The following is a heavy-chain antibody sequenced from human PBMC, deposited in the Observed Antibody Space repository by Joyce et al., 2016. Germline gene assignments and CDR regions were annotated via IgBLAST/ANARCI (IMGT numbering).Heavy chain of an antibody. CDR2: VDSDGSGR. CDR3: GSVFEY. V-gene: IGHV3-74*01. Sequence: EVQLVESGGGLLQPGGSLRLSCAASGFTFTNYWMHWVRQAPGKVLVWVVRVDSDGSGRSYAGCVKGRFSISRDNAKNMVYLQMNSLRIEDTAVYYCGSVFEYWGRGALVTVSS. J-gene: IGHJ4*02. CDR1: GFTFTNYW.